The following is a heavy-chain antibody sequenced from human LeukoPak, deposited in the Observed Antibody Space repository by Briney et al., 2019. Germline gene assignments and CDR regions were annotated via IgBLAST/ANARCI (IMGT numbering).Heavy chain of an antibody. V-gene: IGHV3-9*01. Sequence: GGSLRLSCAASGFTFDDYAMHWVRQAPGKGLEWVSGISWNSGSIGYADSVKGRFTISRDNAKNSLYLQMNSLRAEDTALYYCAKALLAAAGILNDAFDIWGQGTMVTVSS. CDR3: AKALLAAAGILNDAFDI. CDR2: ISWNSGSI. CDR1: GFTFDDYA. J-gene: IGHJ3*02. D-gene: IGHD6-13*01.